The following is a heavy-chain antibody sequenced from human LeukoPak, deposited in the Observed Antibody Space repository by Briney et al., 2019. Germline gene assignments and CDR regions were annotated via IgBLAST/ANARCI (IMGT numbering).Heavy chain of an antibody. D-gene: IGHD2-21*01. CDR1: GFTFRNYY. Sequence: PGRSLRLSCAASGFTFRNYYMHWVRQAPGKGLEWVAVIQNDASTENFADSVKGRFTISRDNSKNTVFLQMNSLRVEDTAVYYCARELSQIVWGGLDYGGQGTLVSVSS. J-gene: IGHJ4*02. CDR2: IQNDASTE. V-gene: IGHV3-30-3*01. CDR3: ARELSQIVWGGLDY.